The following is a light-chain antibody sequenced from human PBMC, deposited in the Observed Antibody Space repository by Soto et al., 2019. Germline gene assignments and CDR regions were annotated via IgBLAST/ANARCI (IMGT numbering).Light chain of an antibody. CDR3: HQRSNRPPLT. CDR1: QSVNNY. V-gene: IGKV3-11*01. J-gene: IGKJ4*01. Sequence: EIVLTQSPATLSLSPGERANLSCRASQSVNNYLGWYQQKPGQAPRLLIYDASNRATGVPARFSGSGSETDFTLTISSLEPEDFAVYYCHQRSNRPPLTFGGGTKVEIK. CDR2: DAS.